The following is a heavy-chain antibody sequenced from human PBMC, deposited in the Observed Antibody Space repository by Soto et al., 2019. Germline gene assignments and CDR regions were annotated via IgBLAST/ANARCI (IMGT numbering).Heavy chain of an antibody. CDR3: AHVDIAMYPIYYFDY. Sequence: SGPTLVNPTQTLTLTCTFSGFSLSTGGVGVGWIRQPPGKALEWLALIHWDDDKRYSPSLKSRLTITKDTSKNQVVLTMTNMDPVDTATYYCAHVDIAMYPIYYFDYWGQGTLVTVSS. CDR1: GFSLSTGGVG. CDR2: IHWDDDK. J-gene: IGHJ4*02. D-gene: IGHD5-18*01. V-gene: IGHV2-5*02.